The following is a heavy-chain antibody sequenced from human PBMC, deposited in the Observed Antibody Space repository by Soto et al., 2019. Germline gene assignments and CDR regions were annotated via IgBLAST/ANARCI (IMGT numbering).Heavy chain of an antibody. CDR1: GGSFSGYY. CDR2: INHSGST. Sequence: PSETLSLTCAVYGGSFSGYYWSWIRQPPGKGLEWIGEINHSGSTNYNPSLKSRVTISVDTSKNQFSLKLSSVTAADTAVYYCAESGGSSWYFDYWGQGTPVTVSS. V-gene: IGHV4-34*01. D-gene: IGHD6-13*01. J-gene: IGHJ4*02. CDR3: AESGGSSWYFDY.